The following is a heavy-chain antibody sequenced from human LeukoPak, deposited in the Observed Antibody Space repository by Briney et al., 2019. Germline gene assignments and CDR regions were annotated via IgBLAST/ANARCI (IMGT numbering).Heavy chain of an antibody. J-gene: IGHJ4*02. V-gene: IGHV4-61*01. Sequence: SETLSLTCTVSDGSVSSGSYYWSWIRQPPGKGLEWIGYIYYSGSTNYNPSLKSRVTISVDTSKNQFSLKLSSVTAADTAVYYCARVAPGWLIDYWGQGTLVTVSS. CDR2: IYYSGST. CDR1: DGSVSSGSYY. D-gene: IGHD6-19*01. CDR3: ARVAPGWLIDY.